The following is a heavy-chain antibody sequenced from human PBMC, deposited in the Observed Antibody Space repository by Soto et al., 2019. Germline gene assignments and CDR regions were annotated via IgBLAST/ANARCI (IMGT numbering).Heavy chain of an antibody. V-gene: IGHV1-2*02. Sequence: ASVKVSCKASGYTFTGYYMHWVRQAPGQGLEWMGWINPNSGDTNYVQKFQGRVTMTRDTSISTAYMELSRLKSDDTAVYYCASARRGLTTVTPFDYWCQGTLVTVSS. CDR2: INPNSGDT. CDR3: ASARRGLTTVTPFDY. CDR1: GYTFTGYY. D-gene: IGHD4-17*01. J-gene: IGHJ4*02.